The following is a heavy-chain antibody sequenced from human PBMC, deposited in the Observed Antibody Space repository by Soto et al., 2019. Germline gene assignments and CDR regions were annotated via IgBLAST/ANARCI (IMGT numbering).Heavy chain of an antibody. V-gene: IGHV4-31*03. J-gene: IGHJ4*02. CDR3: AGTRVVVAPSFDY. CDR1: GGSISSGGYY. CDR2: IYYSGST. D-gene: IGHD2-15*01. Sequence: PSETLSLTCTVSGGSISSGGYYWSWIRQHPGKGLEWIGYIYYSGSTYYNPSLKSRVTISVDTSKNQFSLKLSSVTAADTAVYYCAGTRVVVAPSFDYWGQGTLVTSPQ.